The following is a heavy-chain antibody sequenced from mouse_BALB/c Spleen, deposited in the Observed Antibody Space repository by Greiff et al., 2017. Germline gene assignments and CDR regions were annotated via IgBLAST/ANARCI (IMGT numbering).Heavy chain of an antibody. Sequence: EVQLQQSGPGLVKPSQSLSLTCTVTGYSITSDYAWNWIRQFPGNKLEWMGYISYSGSTSYNPSLKSRISITRDTSKNQFFLQLNSVTTEDTATYYCARSGADYYGSSYAMDYWGQGTSVTVSS. CDR1: GYSITSDYA. J-gene: IGHJ4*01. CDR3: ARSGADYYGSSYAMDY. D-gene: IGHD1-1*01. CDR2: ISYSGST. V-gene: IGHV3-2*02.